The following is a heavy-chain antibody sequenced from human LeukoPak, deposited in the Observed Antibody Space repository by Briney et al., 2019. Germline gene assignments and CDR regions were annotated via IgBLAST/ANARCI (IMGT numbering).Heavy chain of an antibody. CDR2: TRNKPNSYTT. D-gene: IGHD6-19*01. CDR3: TSGSGWYRY. Sequence: AGSLTLSCAASRFIVSDHYMVWLPQAPGKGLEWFGRTRNKPNSYTTRYAASVKGRFTISRDASKYLVYLQMSSLKTEDTAVYYCTSGSGWYRYWGQGTLVTVSS. J-gene: IGHJ4*02. CDR1: RFIVSDHY. V-gene: IGHV3-72*01.